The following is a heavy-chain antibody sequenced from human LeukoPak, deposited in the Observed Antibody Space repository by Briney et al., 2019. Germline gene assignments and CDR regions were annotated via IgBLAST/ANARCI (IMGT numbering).Heavy chain of an antibody. CDR2: IYYSGST. CDR1: GGSIRSYY. D-gene: IGHD4-17*01. CDR3: ARTGSTVTMLYPFDH. J-gene: IGHJ4*02. Sequence: PSQTLSLTCTVSGGSIRSYYWSWIRQPPGKGLEWIGYIYYSGSTNYNPSLKSRVSISVDTSKNQFSLKLSSVTAADTAVYYCARTGSTVTMLYPFDHWGQGTLVTVTS. V-gene: IGHV4-59*01.